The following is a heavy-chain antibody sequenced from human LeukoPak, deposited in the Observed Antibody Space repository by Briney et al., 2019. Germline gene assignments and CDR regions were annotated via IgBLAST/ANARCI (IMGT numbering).Heavy chain of an antibody. D-gene: IGHD3-3*01. CDR2: IWNDGSNK. CDR3: ARDITIFGVAYDY. Sequence: PGRSLRLSCAASGFTFSNYGMHWVRQAPGKGLEWVAVIWNDGSNKYYADSVKGRFTISRDNSKNTLYLQMNSLRAEDTAVYYCARDITIFGVAYDYWGQGTLVTVSS. J-gene: IGHJ4*02. V-gene: IGHV3-33*01. CDR1: GFTFSNYG.